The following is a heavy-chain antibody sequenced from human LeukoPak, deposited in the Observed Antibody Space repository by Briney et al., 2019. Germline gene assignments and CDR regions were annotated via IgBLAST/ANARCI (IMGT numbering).Heavy chain of an antibody. CDR3: AKRDGAY. J-gene: IGHJ4*02. CDR2: ISGSGGNT. D-gene: IGHD4-17*01. V-gene: IGHV3-23*01. CDR1: GGSFSGYY. Sequence: ETLSLTCAVYGGSFSGYYWSGVRQAPGKGLEWVSTISGSGGNTYYADSVKGRFTISRDISKNTLYLQMNSLRAEDTAVYYCAKRDGAYWGRGTLVTVSS.